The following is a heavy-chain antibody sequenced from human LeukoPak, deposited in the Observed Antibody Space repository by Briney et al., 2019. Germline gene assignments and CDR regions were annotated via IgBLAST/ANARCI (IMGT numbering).Heavy chain of an antibody. J-gene: IGHJ4*02. CDR3: ARRAGAYSHPYDY. CDR1: GFTVSSNS. D-gene: IGHD4/OR15-4a*01. CDR2: IYSDNT. Sequence: PGGSLRLSCAASGFTVSSNSMSWVRPAPGKGLEWVSFIYSDNTHYSDSVKGRFTISRDNPKHTLYLQMNSLRAEDTAVYYCARRAGAYSHPYDYWGQGTLVTVSS. V-gene: IGHV3-53*01.